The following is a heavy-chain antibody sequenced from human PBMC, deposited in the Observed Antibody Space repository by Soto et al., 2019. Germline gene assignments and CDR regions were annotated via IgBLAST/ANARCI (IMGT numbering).Heavy chain of an antibody. J-gene: IGHJ6*02. V-gene: IGHV1-18*01. CDR1: GYTFNNYG. Sequence: QVQLVQSGAEVKKPGASVKVSCKASGYTFNNYGITWVRQAPGKGLEWMGWISFYNGKTNYAQQFQGRVTMTTDTSTSTAYMELRSLTSDDTAVYYCARANGDYYYYYGMDVWGQGTTVTVSS. D-gene: IGHD7-27*01. CDR3: ARANGDYYYYYGMDV. CDR2: ISFYNGKT.